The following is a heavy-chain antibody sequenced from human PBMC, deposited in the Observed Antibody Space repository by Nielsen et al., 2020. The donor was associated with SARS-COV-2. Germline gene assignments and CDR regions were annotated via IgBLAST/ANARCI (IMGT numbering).Heavy chain of an antibody. V-gene: IGHV4-39*02. J-gene: IGHJ3*02. CDR1: GGSLSSRNYY. D-gene: IGHD2-2*01. CDR3: ARGDIAVVPAAMFRGDDAFDI. Sequence: LRLSCTVSGGSLSSRNYYWGWIRQPPGKGLEWIGTIYYSGSVSYNPSLRSRVTISVDTSKKHFSLKLTSVTSADTAVYFCARGDIAVVPAAMFRGDDAFDIWGQGTMVRVSS. CDR2: IYYSGSV.